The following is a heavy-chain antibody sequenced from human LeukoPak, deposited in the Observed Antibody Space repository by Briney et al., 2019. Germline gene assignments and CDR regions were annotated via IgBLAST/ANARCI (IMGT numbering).Heavy chain of an antibody. CDR1: GFTFSSYA. D-gene: IGHD6-19*01. CDR3: AKDEQWLAPHAFDI. V-gene: IGHV3-23*01. J-gene: IGHJ3*02. CDR2: ISDSGGST. Sequence: GGSLRLSCAASGFTFSSYAMSWVRQAPGKGLQWVPAISDSGGSTYYADSVKGRFTFSRDNSKNTLYLQMNSLRAEDTAVYYCAKDEQWLAPHAFDIWGQGTMVTVSS.